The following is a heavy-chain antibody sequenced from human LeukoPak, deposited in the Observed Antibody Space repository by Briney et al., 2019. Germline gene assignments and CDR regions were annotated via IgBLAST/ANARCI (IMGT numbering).Heavy chain of an antibody. CDR3: ARDGGATMVRGVATYDS. CDR2: ISRSSSTI. D-gene: IGHD3-10*01. V-gene: IGHV3-48*04. J-gene: IGHJ4*02. CDR1: GFRFSTYG. Sequence: GGSLRLSCAASGFRFSTYGMNWVRQAPGKGLEWVSYISRSSSTIHYADSVKGRFTISRDNAKSSLFLQMNSLRAEDTAVYYCARDGGATMVRGVATYDSWGQGTLVTVSS.